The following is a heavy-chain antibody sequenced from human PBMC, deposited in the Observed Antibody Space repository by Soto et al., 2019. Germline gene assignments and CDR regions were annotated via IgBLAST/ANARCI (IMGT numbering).Heavy chain of an antibody. D-gene: IGHD3-22*01. J-gene: IGHJ5*02. CDR1: GGSISSYD. V-gene: IGHV4-59*01. CDR3: ARGRWDYDSSGSLWFDP. CDR2: IYYSGST. Sequence: SETLSLTCTVSGGSISSYDWGWIRQPPGKGLEWIGYIYYSGSTNYNPSLKSRVTISVDTSKNQFSLKLSSVTAADTAVYYCARGRWDYDSSGSLWFDPWGQGTLVTVS.